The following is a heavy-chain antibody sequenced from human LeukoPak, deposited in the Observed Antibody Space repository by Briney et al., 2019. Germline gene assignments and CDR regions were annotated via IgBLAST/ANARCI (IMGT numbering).Heavy chain of an antibody. CDR1: GFTFSSYW. Sequence: GGSLRLSCAASGFTFSSYWMSWVRQAPGKGLEWVSAISGSGGSTYYADSVKGRFTISRDNSKNTLYLQMNSLRAEDTAVYYCARDGGGSGGYYWGLGYWGRGTLVTVSS. D-gene: IGHD3-22*01. CDR2: ISGSGGST. V-gene: IGHV3-23*01. J-gene: IGHJ4*02. CDR3: ARDGGGSGGYYWGLGY.